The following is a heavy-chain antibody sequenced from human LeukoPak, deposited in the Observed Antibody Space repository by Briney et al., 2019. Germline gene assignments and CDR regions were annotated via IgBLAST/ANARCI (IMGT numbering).Heavy chain of an antibody. D-gene: IGHD6-19*01. CDR2: INPNSGGT. CDR1: GYTFTGYY. V-gene: IGHV1-2*02. J-gene: IGHJ4*02. Sequence: ASVKVSCKASGYTFTGYYMHWVRQAPGQGLEWMGWINPNSGGTNYAQKFQGRVTMTGDTSISTAYMELSRLRSDDTAVYYCARVKGSGWYYFDYWGQGTLVTVSS. CDR3: ARVKGSGWYYFDY.